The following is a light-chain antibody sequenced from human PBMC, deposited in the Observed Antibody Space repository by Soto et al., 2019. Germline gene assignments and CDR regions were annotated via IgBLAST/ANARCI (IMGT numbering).Light chain of an antibody. CDR3: QKYNSAPIT. J-gene: IGKJ5*01. V-gene: IGKV1-27*01. CDR1: QGIGNY. Sequence: DIQMTQSPSSLSASVGDRVTITCRASQGIGNYLAWFQQKPGKVPKLLIYTASTLQSGVPSRFSGSGSATDFTLTISSLQPEDVATYYCQKYNSAPITCGQGTRLDIK. CDR2: TAS.